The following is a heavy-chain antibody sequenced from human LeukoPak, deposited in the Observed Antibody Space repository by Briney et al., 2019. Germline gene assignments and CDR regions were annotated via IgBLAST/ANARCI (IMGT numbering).Heavy chain of an antibody. Sequence: GGSLRLSCAASGFTFRSYGMHRVRQAPGKELEWVAVIWYDGSNKYYADSVKGRFTISRDNSKNTLYLQMNSLRVEDTAVYYCASLTVTNDEFDYWGQGTLVTVSS. J-gene: IGHJ4*02. D-gene: IGHD4-11*01. CDR3: ASLTVTNDEFDY. CDR1: GFTFRSYG. V-gene: IGHV3-33*01. CDR2: IWYDGSNK.